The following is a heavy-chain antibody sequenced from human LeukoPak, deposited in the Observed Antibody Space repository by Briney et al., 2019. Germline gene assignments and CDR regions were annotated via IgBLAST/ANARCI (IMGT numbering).Heavy chain of an antibody. CDR1: GGSISSSSYY. Sequence: PSETLSLTCTVSGGSISSSSYYWGWIRQPPGQGLEWIGSIYYSGSTYYNPSLKSRVTISVDTSKNQFSLKLSSVTAADTAVYYCARRSYGDYEGDYWGQGTLVTVSS. CDR3: ARRSYGDYEGDY. J-gene: IGHJ4*02. V-gene: IGHV4-39*01. CDR2: IYYSGST. D-gene: IGHD4-17*01.